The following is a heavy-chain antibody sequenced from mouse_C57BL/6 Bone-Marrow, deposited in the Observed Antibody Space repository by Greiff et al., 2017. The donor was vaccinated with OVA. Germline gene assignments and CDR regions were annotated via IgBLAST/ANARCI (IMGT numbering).Heavy chain of an antibody. J-gene: IGHJ1*03. V-gene: IGHV1-81*01. CDR3: ARRRDYWYFDV. CDR2: IHPRSGNT. D-gene: IGHD3-3*01. Sequence: VKLMESGAELARPGASVKLSCKASGYTFTSYGISWVKQRTGQGLEWIGEIHPRSGNTYYNEKFKGKATLTADKSSSTAYMELRSLTSEDSAVYFCARRRDYWYFDVWGTGTTVTVSS. CDR1: GYTFTSYG.